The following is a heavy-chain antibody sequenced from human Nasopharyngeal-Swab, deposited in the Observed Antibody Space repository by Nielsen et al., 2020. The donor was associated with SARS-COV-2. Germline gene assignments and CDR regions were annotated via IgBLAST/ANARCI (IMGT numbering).Heavy chain of an antibody. J-gene: IGHJ4*02. V-gene: IGHV3-73*01. CDR2: IGDKDHNYAT. Sequence: GGSLRLSCAASGFILSDAAIHWVRQAAGKGLEWVGRIGDKDHNYATTYGASVQGRFTISRDDSKNTAFLQMDSLKTEDTALYYCTTDFYFDYWGQGTLVTVSS. CDR3: TTDFYFDY. CDR1: GFILSDAA.